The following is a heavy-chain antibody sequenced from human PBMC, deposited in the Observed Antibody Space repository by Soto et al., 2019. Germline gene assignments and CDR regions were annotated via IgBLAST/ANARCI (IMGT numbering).Heavy chain of an antibody. V-gene: IGHV1-46*01. D-gene: IGHD3-22*01. CDR3: VRDRTVNYYDRSGYIYYFNY. J-gene: IGHJ4*02. CDR1: GYSFTSYS. Sequence: ASVKVSCKASGYSFTSYSMHWVRQAPGQGPEWMGIIIPSGGSTRYAQKFQGRVTMTRDTSTSTLYMELSSLRSEDTAVYFCVRDRTVNYYDRSGYIYYFNYWGQGTLVTVS. CDR2: IIPSGGST.